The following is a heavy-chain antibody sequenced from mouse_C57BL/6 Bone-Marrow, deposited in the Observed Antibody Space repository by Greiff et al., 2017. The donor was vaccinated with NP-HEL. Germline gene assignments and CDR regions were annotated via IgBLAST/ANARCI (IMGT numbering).Heavy chain of an antibody. CDR1: GFNIKDDY. CDR3: TTFTTVVENYVDY. J-gene: IGHJ2*01. V-gene: IGHV14-4*01. CDR2: IDPENGDT. D-gene: IGHD1-1*01. Sequence: EVQLQESGAELVRPGASVKLSCTASGFNIKDDYMHWVKQRPEQGLEWIGWIDPENGDTEYASKFQGKATITADTSSNTAYLQLSSLTSEDTAVYYGTTFTTVVENYVDYWGQGTTLTVSA.